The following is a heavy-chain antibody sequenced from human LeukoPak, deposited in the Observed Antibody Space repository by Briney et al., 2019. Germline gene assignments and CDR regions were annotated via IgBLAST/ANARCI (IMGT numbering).Heavy chain of an antibody. CDR3: ARLLAYDSGFSPYYFDY. CDR2: IYYSGST. CDR1: GGSIGSNTHY. V-gene: IGHV4-39*01. D-gene: IGHD3-22*01. J-gene: IGHJ4*02. Sequence: SETLSLTCTVSGGSIGSNTHYWAWIRQPPGKGLEWIGTIYYSGSTYYKPSLKSRVTISVDTSKNRFSLKVISVTAADTAVYYCARLLAYDSGFSPYYFDYWGQGTLATVSS.